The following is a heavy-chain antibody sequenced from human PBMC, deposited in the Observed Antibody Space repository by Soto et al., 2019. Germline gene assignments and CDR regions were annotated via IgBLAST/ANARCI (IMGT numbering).Heavy chain of an antibody. CDR2: INHSGST. V-gene: IGHV4-34*01. CDR1: GGSFSCYY. Sequence: PSETLSLTCAVYGGSFSCYYWSWIRQPPGKGLEWIGEINHSGSTNYNPSLKSRVTISVDTSKNQFSLKLSSVTAADTAVYYCASYLGATICRWRYYYGMDVWGQGTTVTVSS. D-gene: IGHD5-12*01. CDR3: ASYLGATICRWRYYYGMDV. J-gene: IGHJ6*02.